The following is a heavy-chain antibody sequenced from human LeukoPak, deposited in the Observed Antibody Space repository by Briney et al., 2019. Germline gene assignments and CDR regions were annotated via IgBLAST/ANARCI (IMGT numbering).Heavy chain of an antibody. Sequence: ASVKVSCKASGYTFTSYYMHWVRQAPGQGLEWMGWINPNSGGTNYAQKFQGRVTMTRDTSISTAYMELSRLTSDDTAVYYCARNFGDFWSGNDYNWFDPWGQGTLVTVSS. CDR3: ARNFGDFWSGNDYNWFDP. J-gene: IGHJ5*02. CDR1: GYTFTSYY. V-gene: IGHV1-2*02. D-gene: IGHD3-3*01. CDR2: INPNSGGT.